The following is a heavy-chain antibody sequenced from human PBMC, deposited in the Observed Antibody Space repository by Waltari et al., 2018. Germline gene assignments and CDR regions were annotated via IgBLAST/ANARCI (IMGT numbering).Heavy chain of an antibody. J-gene: IGHJ2*01. D-gene: IGHD3-10*01. CDR2: IKREGSTR. CDR1: GFTFSSYW. V-gene: IGHV3-74*01. Sequence: EVQLVESGGGLVQPGGSLGLSCVTSGFTFSSYWLHWVRHVPGKGLVWVAGIKREGSTRSDADSVKGRVTISRDNAKNTLYLQMNSLRADDTSVYDCARAQLTMARNLDLWGRGTLVTVSS. CDR3: ARAQLTMARNLDL.